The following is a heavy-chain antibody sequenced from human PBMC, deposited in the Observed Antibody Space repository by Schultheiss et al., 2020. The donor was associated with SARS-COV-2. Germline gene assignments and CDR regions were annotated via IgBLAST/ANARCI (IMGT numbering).Heavy chain of an antibody. CDR1: GFTFSSYA. CDR2: ISGSGGST. V-gene: IGHV3-23*01. D-gene: IGHD4-17*01. Sequence: GGSLRLSCAASGFTFSSYAMSWVRQAPGKGLEWVSAISGSGGSTYYADSVKGRFTISRDNAKNSLYLQMTSLRVEDTAVYYCARDITTTVTTTHYYYYGMDVWGQGTTVTVSS. J-gene: IGHJ6*02. CDR3: ARDITTTVTTTHYYYYGMDV.